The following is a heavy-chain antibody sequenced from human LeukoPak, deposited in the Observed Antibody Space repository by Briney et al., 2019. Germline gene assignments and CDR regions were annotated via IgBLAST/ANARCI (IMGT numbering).Heavy chain of an antibody. V-gene: IGHV1-2*02. CDR2: INPNSGGT. Sequence: GASVKVSCKASGYTFTGYYMHRVRQAPGQGLEWMGWINPNSGGTNYAQKFQGRVTMTRDTSISTAYMELSRLRSDDTAVYYCARDPYNYDYVWGSYRYFDDWGQGTLVTVSS. CDR1: GYTFTGYY. J-gene: IGHJ4*02. CDR3: ARDPYNYDYVWGSYRYFDD. D-gene: IGHD3-16*02.